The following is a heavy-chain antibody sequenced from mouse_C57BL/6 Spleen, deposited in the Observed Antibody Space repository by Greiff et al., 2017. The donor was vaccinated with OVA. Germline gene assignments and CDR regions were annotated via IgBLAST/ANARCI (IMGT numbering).Heavy chain of an antibody. V-gene: IGHV1-20*01. CDR2: INPYNGDT. D-gene: IGHD1-1*01. Sequence: DVQLQESGPELVKPGDSVKISCKASGYSFTGYFMNWVMQSHGKSLEWIGRINPYNGDTFYNQKFKGKATLTVDKSSSTAHMELRSLTSEDSAVYYCARGGTTVVDWYFDVWGTGTTVTVSS. J-gene: IGHJ1*03. CDR1: GYSFTGYF. CDR3: ARGGTTVVDWYFDV.